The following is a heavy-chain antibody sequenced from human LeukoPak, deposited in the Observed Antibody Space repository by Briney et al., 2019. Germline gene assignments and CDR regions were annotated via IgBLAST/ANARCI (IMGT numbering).Heavy chain of an antibody. CDR3: ARDPPEIYSSGWYGGY. CDR2: INLNSGGT. J-gene: IGHJ4*02. CDR1: GYTFTGYY. V-gene: IGHV1-2*02. D-gene: IGHD6-19*01. Sequence: ASVKVSCKASGYTFTGYYMHWVRQAPGQGLEWMGWINLNSGGTNYAQKFQGRVTMTRDTSISTAYMELSRLRSDDAAVYYCARDPPEIYSSGWYGGYWGRGTLVTVSS.